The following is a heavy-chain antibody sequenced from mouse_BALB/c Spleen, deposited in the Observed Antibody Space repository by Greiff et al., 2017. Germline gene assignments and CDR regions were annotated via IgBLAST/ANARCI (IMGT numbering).Heavy chain of an antibody. CDR1: GYTFTSYW. CDR3: ARKEYGYKEGCDF. Sequence: LVKPGASVKLSCNASGYTFTSYWINWVKQRPGQGLEWIGRISPGSGSTYYNEMFKGKAKLTVDTSSSTAYIQHSSQSSEDSAVYFCARKEYGYKEGCDFWGQRTTRTVSS. V-gene: IGHV1S41*01. D-gene: IGHD1-2*01. J-gene: IGHJ2*01. CDR2: ISPGSGST.